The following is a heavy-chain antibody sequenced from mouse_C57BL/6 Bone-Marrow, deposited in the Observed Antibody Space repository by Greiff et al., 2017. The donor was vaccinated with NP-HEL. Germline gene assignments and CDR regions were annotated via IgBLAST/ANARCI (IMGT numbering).Heavy chain of an antibody. J-gene: IGHJ4*01. CDR3: AREGVYYGNYGYYAMDY. V-gene: IGHV5-4*01. CDR2: ISDGGSYT. CDR1: GFTFSSYA. Sequence: EVQLVESGGGLVKPGGSLKLSCAASGFTFSSYAMSWVRQTPEKRLEWVATISDGGSYTYYPDNVKGRFTISRDNAKNNLYLQMSHLKSEDTAMYYCAREGVYYGNYGYYAMDYWGQGTSVTVSS. D-gene: IGHD2-1*01.